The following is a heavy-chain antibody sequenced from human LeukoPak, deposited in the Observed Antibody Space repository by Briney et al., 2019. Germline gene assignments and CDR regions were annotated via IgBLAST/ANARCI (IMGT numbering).Heavy chain of an antibody. J-gene: IGHJ4*02. D-gene: IGHD1-1*01. CDR3: ASLPRAPGNWKPGV. V-gene: IGHV1-69*13. Sequence: SVKVSCKASGGTFSSYAISWVRQAPGQGLEWMGGIIPIFGTANYAQKFQGRVTITADESTSTAYMELSSLRSEDTAVYYCASLPRAPGNWKPGVWGQGTLVTVSS. CDR2: IIPIFGTA. CDR1: GGTFSSYA.